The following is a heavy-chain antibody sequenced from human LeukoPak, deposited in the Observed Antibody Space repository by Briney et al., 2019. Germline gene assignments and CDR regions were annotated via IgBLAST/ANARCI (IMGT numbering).Heavy chain of an antibody. D-gene: IGHD5-24*01. Sequence: SVKVSCKASGGTFSSYAISWVRQAPGQGLEWMGRIIPILGIANYAQKFQGRVTITADKYTSTAYMELSSLRSADTAVYYFSRKEVTHTIQMEDHFDYWGQGTLVTVSS. J-gene: IGHJ4*02. CDR2: IIPILGIA. V-gene: IGHV1-69*04. CDR1: GGTFSSYA. CDR3: SRKEVTHTIQMEDHFDY.